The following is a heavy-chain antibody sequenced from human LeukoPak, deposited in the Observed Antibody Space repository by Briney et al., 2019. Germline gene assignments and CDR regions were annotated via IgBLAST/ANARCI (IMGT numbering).Heavy chain of an antibody. D-gene: IGHD3-22*01. CDR2: INPNSGGT. CDR3: ARELNYDSSGYYFDY. V-gene: IGHV1-2*02. CDR1: GYTFTDYF. J-gene: IGHJ4*02. Sequence: ASVKVSCKAPGYTFTDYFMHWVRQAPGQGLEWMGWINPNSGGTNYAQKLQGRVTMTRDTSISTAYMELSRLRSDDTAVYYCARELNYDSSGYYFDYWGQGTLVTVSS.